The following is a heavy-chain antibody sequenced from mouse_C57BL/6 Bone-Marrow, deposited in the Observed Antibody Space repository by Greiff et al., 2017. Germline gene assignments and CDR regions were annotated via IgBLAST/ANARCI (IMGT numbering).Heavy chain of an antibody. Sequence: VQLQQSGAELVRPGASVKLSCTASGFNIKDDYMHWVKQRPEQGLEWIGWIDPENGDTEYASKFQGKATITADTSSNTAYLQLSSLTSEDTAVYYCTTLYYGNYDYFDYWGQGTTLTVSS. CDR3: TTLYYGNYDYFDY. D-gene: IGHD2-1*01. V-gene: IGHV14-4*01. CDR2: IDPENGDT. J-gene: IGHJ2*01. CDR1: GFNIKDDY.